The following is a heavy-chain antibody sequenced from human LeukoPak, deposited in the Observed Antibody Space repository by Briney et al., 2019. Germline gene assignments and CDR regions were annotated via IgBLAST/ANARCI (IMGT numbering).Heavy chain of an antibody. J-gene: IGHJ4*02. CDR1: GGSLNTYY. Sequence: PSETLSLTCTVSGGSLNTYYWSWLRQPPGKGLEWIGYIYYSGSSNYNPSLKSRVTMSLDTSKNQFSLKLSSVTAADTAVYYCARGHSGSYDSGFDYWGQGTLVTVSS. D-gene: IGHD1-26*01. CDR3: ARGHSGSYDSGFDY. V-gene: IGHV4-59*12. CDR2: IYYSGSS.